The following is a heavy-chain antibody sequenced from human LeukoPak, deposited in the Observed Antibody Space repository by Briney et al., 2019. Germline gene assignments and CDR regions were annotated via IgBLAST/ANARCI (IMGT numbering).Heavy chain of an antibody. CDR3: SGGSRRRFDY. J-gene: IGHJ4*02. V-gene: IGHV3-64D*06. CDR1: GFTFSSYA. CDR2: ISSNGGST. D-gene: IGHD2-15*01. Sequence: GGSLRLSCSASGFTFSSYAMHWVRQAPGKGLEYVSAISSNGGSTYYADSVQGRFTISRGNSKNTLYLQMSSLRAEDTAVYYCSGGSRRRFDYWGQGTLVTVSS.